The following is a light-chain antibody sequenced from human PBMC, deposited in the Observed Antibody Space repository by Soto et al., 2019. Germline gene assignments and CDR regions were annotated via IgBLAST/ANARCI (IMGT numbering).Light chain of an antibody. Sequence: QMTQSPSTLSASVGDRVTITCRASQSISSWLAWYQQKPGKAPKLLIYDASSLESGVPSRFSGSGSGTEFTLTISSLQPDDFATYYCQQYNSYPITFGQGTRLEIK. V-gene: IGKV1-5*01. J-gene: IGKJ5*01. CDR3: QQYNSYPIT. CDR1: QSISSW. CDR2: DAS.